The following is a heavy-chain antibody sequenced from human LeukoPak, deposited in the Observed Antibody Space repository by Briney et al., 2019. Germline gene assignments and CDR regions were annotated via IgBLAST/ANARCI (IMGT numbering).Heavy chain of an antibody. D-gene: IGHD3-22*01. V-gene: IGHV3-23*01. Sequence: GGSLRLSCVGSGFTFGSYVMTWVRQAPGKGLEWVSAISGSGGSTYYADSVKGRFTISRDNSKKTMYLQMNSLRAEDTAVYYCARDLRVVITGSFDSWGQGTLVTVSS. CDR1: GFTFGSYV. CDR2: ISGSGGST. CDR3: ARDLRVVITGSFDS. J-gene: IGHJ4*02.